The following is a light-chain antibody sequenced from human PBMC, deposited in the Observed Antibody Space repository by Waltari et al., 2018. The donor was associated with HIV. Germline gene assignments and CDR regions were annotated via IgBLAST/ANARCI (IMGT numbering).Light chain of an antibody. Sequence: SYELTQPPSVSVSPGQTARITCSGDALPKQYAYWYQQKQGQAPVLVIYKDSERPSGIPERFSGAISGTTVTLTISGVQAEDEADYYCQSADSSGTLYVFGTGTKVTVL. CDR1: ALPKQY. CDR3: QSADSSGTLYV. CDR2: KDS. V-gene: IGLV3-25*03. J-gene: IGLJ1*01.